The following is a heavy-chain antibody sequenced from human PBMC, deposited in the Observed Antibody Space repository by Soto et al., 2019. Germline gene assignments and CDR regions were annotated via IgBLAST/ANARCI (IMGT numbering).Heavy chain of an antibody. D-gene: IGHD1-26*01. Sequence: QVQLVESGGGEVQPGTSLRLSWEASGFAFNKFGMHWVRQAPGMGLEWVAFISYDGSYQYYADSVQGRLTITRDNSMNTLNMQLNSLRREDTAVYYCAKGGEVGGVLGDHWGQGTLVTVSS. V-gene: IGHV3-30*18. CDR2: ISYDGSYQ. J-gene: IGHJ4*02. CDR1: GFAFNKFG. CDR3: AKGGEVGGVLGDH.